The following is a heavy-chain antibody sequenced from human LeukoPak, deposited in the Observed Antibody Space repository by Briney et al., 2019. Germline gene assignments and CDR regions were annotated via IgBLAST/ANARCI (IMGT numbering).Heavy chain of an antibody. Sequence: SETLSLTXTVSGGSISSSSYYWGWIRQPPGKGLEWIGSIYYSGSTYYNPSLKSRVTISVDTSKNQFSLKLSSVTAADTAVYYCARAQHYDFWLHVWGKGTTVTVSS. D-gene: IGHD3-3*01. CDR2: IYYSGST. J-gene: IGHJ6*04. CDR3: ARAQHYDFWLHV. V-gene: IGHV4-39*01. CDR1: GGSISSSSYY.